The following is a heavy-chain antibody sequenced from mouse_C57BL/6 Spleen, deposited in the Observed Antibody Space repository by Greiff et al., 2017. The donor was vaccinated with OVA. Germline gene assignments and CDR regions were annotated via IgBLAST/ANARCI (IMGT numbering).Heavy chain of an antibody. V-gene: IGHV1-15*01. D-gene: IGHD2-2*01. Sequence: VKLQESGAELVRPGASVTLSCKASGYTFTDYEMHWVKQTPVHGLEWIGAIDPETGGTAYNQKFKGKAILTADKSSSTAYMELRSLTSEDSAVYYCTRPVTYYAMDYWGQGTSVTVSS. CDR1: GYTFTDYE. J-gene: IGHJ4*01. CDR3: TRPVTYYAMDY. CDR2: IDPETGGT.